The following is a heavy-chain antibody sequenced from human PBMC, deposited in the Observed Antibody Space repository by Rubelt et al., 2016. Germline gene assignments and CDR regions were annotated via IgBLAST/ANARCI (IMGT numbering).Heavy chain of an antibody. D-gene: IGHD1-26*01. J-gene: IGHJ6*02. CDR2: IIPILGMA. V-gene: IGHV1-69*10. Sequence: GQGLEWMGGIIPILGMADYAQKFQGRVTITADKSTSTAYMELSSLRSEDTAVYYCARFNRIVRASYYYGMDVWGQGTTVTVSS. CDR3: ARFNRIVRASYYYGMDV.